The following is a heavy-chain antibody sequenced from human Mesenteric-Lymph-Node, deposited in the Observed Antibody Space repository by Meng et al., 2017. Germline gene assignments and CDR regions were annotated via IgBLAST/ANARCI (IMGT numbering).Heavy chain of an antibody. CDR1: GFTFSNYT. CDR3: ARGGNFDP. J-gene: IGHJ5*02. D-gene: IGHD2/OR15-2a*01. CDR2: ISTNTGTP. Sequence: QVQLVQAGAEVKKPWASVKVSCKAFGFTFSNYTIKWVRQAHGRGLEWMGWISTNTGTPTYTQGFTGRFVFSLDTSVSTAYLQISSLKAEDTAVYYCARGGNFDPWGQGTLVTVSS. V-gene: IGHV7-4-1*02.